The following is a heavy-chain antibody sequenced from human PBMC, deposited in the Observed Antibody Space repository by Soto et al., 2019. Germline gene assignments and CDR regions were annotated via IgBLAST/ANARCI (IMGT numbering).Heavy chain of an antibody. V-gene: IGHV4-59*01. Sequence: QVQLQESGPGLVKPSETLSLTCTVSGGSISSYYWSWIRQPPGKGLEWIGYIYYSGSTNYNPSLKSRVPISVDTSKNQFSLKLSSVTAADTAVYYCARDRAGINYYYGMDVWGQGTTVTVSS. D-gene: IGHD1-20*01. J-gene: IGHJ6*02. CDR3: ARDRAGINYYYGMDV. CDR1: GGSISSYY. CDR2: IYYSGST.